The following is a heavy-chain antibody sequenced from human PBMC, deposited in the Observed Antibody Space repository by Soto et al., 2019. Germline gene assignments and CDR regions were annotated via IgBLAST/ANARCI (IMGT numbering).Heavy chain of an antibody. D-gene: IGHD2-15*01. CDR1: GFTFSSYG. Sequence: QVQLVESGGGVVQPGRSLRLSCAASGFTFSSYGMHWVRQAPGKGLEWVAVISYDGSNKYYADSVKGRFTISRDNSKNTLXLLNSLRAEDTAVYYCAKDRARYCGGGSCYSIFDYWGQGTLVTVSS. V-gene: IGHV3-30*18. CDR2: ISYDGSNK. CDR3: AKDRARYCGGGSCYSIFDY. J-gene: IGHJ4*02.